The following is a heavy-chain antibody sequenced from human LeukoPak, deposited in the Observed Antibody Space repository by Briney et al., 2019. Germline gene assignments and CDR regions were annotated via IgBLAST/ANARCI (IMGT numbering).Heavy chain of an antibody. Sequence: ASVKVSCKASGYTFTGYYMHWVRQAPGQGLEWMGWINPNSGGTNYAQKFQGRVTMTRDTSINTAYMELSRLRSDDTAVYYCAREYYYDSSGYYLKAFDIWGQGTMVTVSS. V-gene: IGHV1-2*02. D-gene: IGHD3-22*01. CDR3: AREYYYDSSGYYLKAFDI. J-gene: IGHJ3*02. CDR1: GYTFTGYY. CDR2: INPNSGGT.